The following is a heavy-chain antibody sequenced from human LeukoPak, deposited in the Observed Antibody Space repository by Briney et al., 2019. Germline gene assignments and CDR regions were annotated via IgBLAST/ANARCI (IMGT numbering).Heavy chain of an antibody. CDR1: GCTFSIYA. V-gene: IGHV3-23*01. Sequence: GGSLRLSCACSGCTFSIYAMSWVRQAPGKGLQWVSSITSRGESTWYVDSVKGRFTITRDNSENTLYLQMHSLRAEDTAVYYCARDRPNYYGSDGHYYRRDGDYWGRGTLVSVSS. J-gene: IGHJ4*02. D-gene: IGHD3-22*01. CDR2: ITSRGEST. CDR3: ARDRPNYYGSDGHYYRRDGDY.